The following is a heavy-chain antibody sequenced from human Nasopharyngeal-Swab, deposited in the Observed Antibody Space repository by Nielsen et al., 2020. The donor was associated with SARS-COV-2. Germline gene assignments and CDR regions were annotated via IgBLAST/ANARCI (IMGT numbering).Heavy chain of an antibody. J-gene: IGHJ6*02. CDR3: AKDISSSGYYGMDV. Sequence: GESLKISCAASGFTFDDYAMHWVRQAPGKSLEWVSLISGDGGSTYYTDSVKGRFTISRDNSKNSLYLQMNSLRTEDTALYYCAKDISSSGYYGMDVWGQGTTVTVSS. D-gene: IGHD6-6*01. V-gene: IGHV3-43*02. CDR2: ISGDGGST. CDR1: GFTFDDYA.